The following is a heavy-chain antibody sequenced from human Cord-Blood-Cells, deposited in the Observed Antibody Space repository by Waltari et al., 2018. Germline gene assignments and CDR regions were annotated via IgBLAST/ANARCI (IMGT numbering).Heavy chain of an antibody. D-gene: IGHD6-6*01. Sequence: QVQLVESGGGVVQPGRSLRLSCAASGFTFSSYAMHWVRQAPGKGLEWVAVISYDGSNKYYAGAVKGRFTISRDNSKNTLYLQMNSLRAEDTAVYYCARDNPPVTAALDYWGQGTLVTVSS. J-gene: IGHJ4*02. CDR3: ARDNPPVTAALDY. V-gene: IGHV3-30-3*01. CDR2: ISYDGSNK. CDR1: GFTFSSYA.